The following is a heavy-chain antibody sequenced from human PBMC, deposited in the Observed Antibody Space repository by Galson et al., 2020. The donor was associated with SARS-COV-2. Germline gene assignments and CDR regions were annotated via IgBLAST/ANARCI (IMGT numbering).Heavy chain of an antibody. V-gene: IGHV3-43*02. CDR1: GLTFDAYA. Sequence: TGGSLRPSCPASGLTFDAYAMNWVRQAPEKGLEWVSLISGDGGSTYYADSVKGRFTISRDNSKNSLYLQMNSLRTEDTALYYCAKDSLPYSSGYVGYFDYWGQGTLVTVSS. CDR2: ISGDGGST. J-gene: IGHJ4*02. CDR3: AKDSLPYSSGYVGYFDY. D-gene: IGHD6-19*01.